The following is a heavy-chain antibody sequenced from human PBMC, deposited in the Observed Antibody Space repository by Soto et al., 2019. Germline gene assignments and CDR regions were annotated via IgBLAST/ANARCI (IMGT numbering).Heavy chain of an antibody. V-gene: IGHV4-59*01. CDR3: ARVPREGSSWYEYGLGYYGMDV. CDR2: IYYSGST. J-gene: IGHJ6*02. CDR1: GGAISSYY. Sequence: SETLSLTCTVSGGAISSYYWSWIRHPPGKGLEWIGYIYYSGSTNYNPSLKSRVTISVDTSKNQFSLKLSSVTAADTAVYYCARVPREGSSWYEYGLGYYGMDVWGQGTTVTVSS. D-gene: IGHD6-13*01.